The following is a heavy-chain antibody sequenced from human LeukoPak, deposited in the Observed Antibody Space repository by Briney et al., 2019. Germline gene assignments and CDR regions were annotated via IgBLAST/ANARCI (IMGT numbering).Heavy chain of an antibody. CDR3: VRWQSGSMFHPP. J-gene: IGHJ5*02. CDR1: GGSISSSSHY. V-gene: IGHV4-39*01. D-gene: IGHD3-10*02. Sequence: PSETLSLTCTVSGGSISSSSHYWGWIRQPPGKGREWIGSIYYSGTTAYNPSLKSRVTISVDTSKNQFSLKLSSVTAADTAVYYCVRWQSGSMFHPPWGQGTLVTVSS. CDR2: IYYSGTT.